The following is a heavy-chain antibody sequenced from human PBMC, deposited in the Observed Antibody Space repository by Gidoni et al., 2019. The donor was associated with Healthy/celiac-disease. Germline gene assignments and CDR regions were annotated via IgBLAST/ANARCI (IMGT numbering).Heavy chain of an antibody. CDR3: AREYQLRGFYYYMDV. D-gene: IGHD2-2*01. V-gene: IGHV1-18*01. Sequence: QVQLVQSGAEVKKPGASVKVAWKASGYTVTSYGISWVRQAPGQGLEWMGWISAYNGNTNYAQKLQGRVTMTTDTSTSTAYMELRSLRSDDTAVYYCAREYQLRGFYYYMDVWGKGTTVTVSS. CDR1: GYTVTSYG. CDR2: ISAYNGNT. J-gene: IGHJ6*03.